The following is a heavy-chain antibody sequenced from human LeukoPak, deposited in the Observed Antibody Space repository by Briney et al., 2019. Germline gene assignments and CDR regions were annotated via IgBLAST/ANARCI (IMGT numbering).Heavy chain of an antibody. CDR1: GGSISSSSYY. CDR2: IYYSGST. CDR3: ARRKSGWFVF. Sequence: KPSETLSLTCTVSGGSISSSSYYWGWIRQPPGKGLEWIGSIYYSGSTYYNPSLKSRVTISVDTSKNQFSLKLSSVTAADTAVYYCARRKSGWFVFWGQGTLVTLSS. D-gene: IGHD6-19*01. J-gene: IGHJ4*02. V-gene: IGHV4-39*01.